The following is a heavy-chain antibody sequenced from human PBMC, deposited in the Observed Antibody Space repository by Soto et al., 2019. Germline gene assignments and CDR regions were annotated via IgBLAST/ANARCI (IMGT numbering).Heavy chain of an antibody. CDR1: GRTISSGGYY. D-gene: IGHD3-16*01. V-gene: IGHV4-31*03. Sequence: TDSLTCTVSGRTISSGGYYRSWIRQHPGKGLEWIGYIYYSGSTYYNPSLKSRVTISVDTSKNQFSLKLSSVTAAATAVYYCARVRGGVVYAGMGVWSRGTTVTVSS. CDR2: IYYSGST. CDR3: ARVRGGVVYAGMGV. J-gene: IGHJ6*02.